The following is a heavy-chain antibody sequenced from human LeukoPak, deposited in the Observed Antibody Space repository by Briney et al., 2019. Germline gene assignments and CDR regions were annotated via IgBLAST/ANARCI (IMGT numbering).Heavy chain of an antibody. CDR1: GFTFSSYS. V-gene: IGHV3-21*01. Sequence: PGGSLRLSCAASGFTFSSYSMNWVRQAPGKGLEWVSSISSSSSYIYYADSVKGRFTISRDNAKNSLYLQMNSLRAEDTAVYYCARESWETNSSGRDDYWGQGTLVTVSS. CDR3: ARESWETNSSGRDDY. D-gene: IGHD6-19*01. CDR2: ISSSSSYI. J-gene: IGHJ4*02.